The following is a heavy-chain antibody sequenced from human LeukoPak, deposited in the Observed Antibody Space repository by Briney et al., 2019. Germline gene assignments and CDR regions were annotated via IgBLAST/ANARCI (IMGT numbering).Heavy chain of an antibody. CDR1: GFTVXXNY. J-gene: IGHJ4*02. CDR3: ARVGRFRQYFDY. D-gene: IGHD3-16*01. V-gene: IGHV3-66*01. Sequence: SLRLSCAASGFTVXXNYMSWVRQAPGKGLEWVSVIYSGGSTYYADSVKGRFTISRDNSKNTLYLQMNSLRAEDTAVYYCARVGRFRQYFDYWGQGTLVTVSS. CDR2: IYSGGST.